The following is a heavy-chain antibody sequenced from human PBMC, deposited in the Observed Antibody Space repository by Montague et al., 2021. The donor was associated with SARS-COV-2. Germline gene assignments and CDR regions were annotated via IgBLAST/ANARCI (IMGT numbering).Heavy chain of an antibody. J-gene: IGHJ4*02. CDR2: INHSGST. Sequence: LRLSCAASGFIFSNFAFHWIRQPPGKGLEWIGEINHSGSTNYNPSLKSRVTISVDTSKNQFSLKLSSVTAADTAVYYCARDSTTVTTGGLDYWGQGTLVTVSS. CDR3: ARDSTTVTTGGLDY. CDR1: GFIFSNFA. V-gene: IGHV4-34*01. D-gene: IGHD4-17*01.